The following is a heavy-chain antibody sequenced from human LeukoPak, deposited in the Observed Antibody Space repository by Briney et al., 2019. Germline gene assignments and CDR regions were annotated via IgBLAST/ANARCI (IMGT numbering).Heavy chain of an antibody. CDR2: TSFSGRTI. Sequence: GGSLRLSCAASGFIFSDYYMSWFRQVPGKGLEWIAYTSFSGRTIYYADSVKGRFTISRDNAKNSLFLQMNSLRAEDTALYYCARGALTYYYDSRGQGTLVTVSS. D-gene: IGHD4/OR15-4a*01. CDR1: GFIFSDYY. CDR3: ARGALTYYYDS. V-gene: IGHV3-11*01. J-gene: IGHJ4*02.